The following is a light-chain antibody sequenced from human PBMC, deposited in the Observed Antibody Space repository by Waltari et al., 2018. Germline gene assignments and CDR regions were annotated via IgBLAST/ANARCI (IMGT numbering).Light chain of an antibody. V-gene: IGKV1-5*01. CDR2: ADS. Sequence: DIQMTQSPSTLSASVGDRVTITFRASHGIRRWLAWYQQKPGKAPKLRIYADSSLQNGVPSRFSGSGSETEFTRTISSLQPDDFATYYCQQYNGYSGTFGQGTKVEIK. J-gene: IGKJ1*01. CDR1: HGIRRW. CDR3: QQYNGYSGT.